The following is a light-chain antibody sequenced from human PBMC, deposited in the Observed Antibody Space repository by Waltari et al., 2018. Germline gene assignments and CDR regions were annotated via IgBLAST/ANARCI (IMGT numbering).Light chain of an antibody. V-gene: IGKV2-30*01. CDR2: KVS. Sequence: DVVLTQSPLSLSVTLGQSASASCRSSQSLAFSDGKTYLNWFHQRPGQSPRRLIYKVSNRESGVPDRISGSGSGTDFALKISRVEAEDVGVYYCMEGAQWYTFGQGTKLEIK. J-gene: IGKJ2*01. CDR1: QSLAFSDGKTY. CDR3: MEGAQWYT.